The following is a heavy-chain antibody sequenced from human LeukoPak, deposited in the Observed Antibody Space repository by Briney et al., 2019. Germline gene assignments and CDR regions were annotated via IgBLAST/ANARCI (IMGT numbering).Heavy chain of an antibody. CDR1: GFTFSTYW. Sequence: GGSLRLSCAVSGFTFSTYWMSWVRQAPGKGLEWVANIKQDGSEKYYVDSVKGRFTISRDNAKNSLYLQMNSLRAEDTAVYYCAGGSMVRGVINYWGQGTLVTVSS. D-gene: IGHD3-10*01. CDR3: AGGSMVRGVINY. J-gene: IGHJ4*02. CDR2: IKQDGSEK. V-gene: IGHV3-7*03.